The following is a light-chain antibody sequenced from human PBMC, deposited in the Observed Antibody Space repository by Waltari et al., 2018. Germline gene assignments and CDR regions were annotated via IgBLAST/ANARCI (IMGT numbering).Light chain of an antibody. Sequence: QSALTQPRSVSGSPGQSVTFACTGTTIGGDVYDYVSRYQQHPDKPPKLILYDVTKRPSGVPDRFSGSKSGTTASLTISVLQPEDEANYYCLSYTRNDWVFGGGTKLTVL. J-gene: IGLJ3*02. CDR1: TIGGDVYDY. CDR2: DVT. V-gene: IGLV2-11*01. CDR3: LSYTRNDWV.